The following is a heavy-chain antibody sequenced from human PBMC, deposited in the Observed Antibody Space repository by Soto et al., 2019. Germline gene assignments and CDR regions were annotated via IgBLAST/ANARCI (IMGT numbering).Heavy chain of an antibody. CDR3: ARPDFGDYWYFDL. Sequence: QDQLVQSGAEVKKPGSSVKVSCKASGGTFSSHTFSWVRQAPGQGLEWMGRIIPALGTATYAQKFQGRVTINADESANTVYMELNSLRSEDTAVYYCARPDFGDYWYFDLWGRGTLVTVSS. J-gene: IGHJ2*01. CDR1: GGTFSSHT. D-gene: IGHD3-10*01. CDR2: IIPALGTA. V-gene: IGHV1-69*08.